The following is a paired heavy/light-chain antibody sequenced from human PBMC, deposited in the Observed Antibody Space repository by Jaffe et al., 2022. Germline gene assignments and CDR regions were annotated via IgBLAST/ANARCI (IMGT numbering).Heavy chain of an antibody. D-gene: IGHD6-19*01. Sequence: QVQLVQSGAEVTKPGASVKLSCRASGFTFGNSYIHWVRRAPGQGFEWMGMIHPRDGSSKYAQNFQGRVRMTRDTSTTTVFMELSSLTSQDTAMYYCARDDGKWLVPNWFFDLWGRGSLVSVSS. V-gene: IGHV1-46*01. J-gene: IGHJ2*01. CDR1: GFTFGNSY. CDR2: IHPRDGSS. CDR3: ARDDGKWLVPNWFFDL.
Light chain of an antibody. CDR1: QSVTSAY. CDR2: GAS. Sequence: IVLTQSPDTLSLSPGESATLSCRASQSVTSAYLAWYQQKVGQGLRLLIYGASARAPGIPDRFGGSGSATNFTLTISRVEPEDLAVYFCQQYGGSPPAVTFGGGTKLEIK. CDR3: QQYGGSPPAVT. J-gene: IGKJ4*01. V-gene: IGKV3-20*01.